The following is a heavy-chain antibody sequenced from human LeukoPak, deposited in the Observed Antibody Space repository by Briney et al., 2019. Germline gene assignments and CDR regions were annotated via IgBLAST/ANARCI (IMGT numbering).Heavy chain of an antibody. CDR1: GFTFSSYS. CDR2: ISSRSSYI. D-gene: IGHD3-22*01. V-gene: IGHV3-21*01. CDR3: ARDPTYYYDSSGTYDY. J-gene: IGHJ4*02. Sequence: GGSLRLSCAASGFTFSSYSMNWVRQAPGKGLEWVSSISSRSSYIYYADSVKGRFTISRDNAKNSLYLQMNSLRAEDTAVYYCARDPTYYYDSSGTYDYWGQGTLVTVSS.